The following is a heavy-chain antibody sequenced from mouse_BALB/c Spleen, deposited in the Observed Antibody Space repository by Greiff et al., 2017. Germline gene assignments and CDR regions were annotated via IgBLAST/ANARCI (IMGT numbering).Heavy chain of an antibody. CDR2: ISSDSSTI. V-gene: IGHV5-17*02. Sequence: EVQLVESGGGLVQPGGSRKLSCAASGFTFSSFGMHWVRQEPGKGLEWVAYISSDSSTIYYADTVKGRFTISRDNPKNTLFLQMISLKSEDTAMYSCARTWTYYFDYWGQGTTRTVSS. J-gene: IGHJ2*01. CDR1: GFTFSSFG. CDR3: ARTWTYYFDY.